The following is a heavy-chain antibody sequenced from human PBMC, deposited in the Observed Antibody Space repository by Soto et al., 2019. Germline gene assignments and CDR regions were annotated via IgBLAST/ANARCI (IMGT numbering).Heavy chain of an antibody. CDR1: GYIFVNYG. J-gene: IGHJ6*02. Sequence: QVQLVQSGDEVKKPGASVKVSCKASGYIFVNYGIAWVRQAPRQGLEWMGWISPYTGNTHSASKVQGRLTMTTDTSTSTAYMDLGSMTSEDTAVYYWGMVDNYVTPTPQDVWGQGTTVTVSS. CDR2: ISPYTGNT. CDR3: GMVDNYVTPTPQDV. D-gene: IGHD3-16*01. V-gene: IGHV1-18*01.